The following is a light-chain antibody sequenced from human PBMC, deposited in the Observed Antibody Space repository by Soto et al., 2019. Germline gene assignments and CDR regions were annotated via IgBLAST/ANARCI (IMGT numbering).Light chain of an antibody. V-gene: IGKV1-27*01. CDR1: QGISNY. CDR2: SAS. J-gene: IGKJ1*01. Sequence: DIQMTQSPSSLSASVGDIVIITCRASQGISNYLAWYQQKPGKVPKLLIYSASTLQSGVPSRFSGSGSGTDFTLTISSLQPEDVATYYCQRYNSAPKTFGQGTKVEIK. CDR3: QRYNSAPKT.